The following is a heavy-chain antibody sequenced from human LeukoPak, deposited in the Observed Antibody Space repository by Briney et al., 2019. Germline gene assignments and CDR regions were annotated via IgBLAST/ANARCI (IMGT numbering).Heavy chain of an antibody. Sequence: GGSLRLSCAASKFTFSAYTMHWVRQAPGKGPEWVSCIHSANGYIYYADSVKGRFTISRDNAESSLYLQMTSLRAEDTAVYYCASSCSAGNCPFDTWGQGTLVTVSS. V-gene: IGHV3-21*01. J-gene: IGHJ5*02. CDR2: IHSANGYI. D-gene: IGHD2-15*01. CDR1: KFTFSAYT. CDR3: ASSCSAGNCPFDT.